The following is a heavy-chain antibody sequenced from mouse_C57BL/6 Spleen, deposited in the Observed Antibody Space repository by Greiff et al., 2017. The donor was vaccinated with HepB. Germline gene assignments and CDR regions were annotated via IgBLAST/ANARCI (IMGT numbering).Heavy chain of an antibody. CDR3: ARWGVTTRYYFDY. D-gene: IGHD2-2*01. Sequence: VQLKESVAELVRPGASVKLSCTASGFNIKNTYMHWVKQRPEQGLEWIGRIDPANGNTKYAPKFQGKATITADTSSNTAYQQLSSLTSEDTAIYYCARWGVTTRYYFDYWGQGTTLTVSS. CDR2: IDPANGNT. CDR1: GFNIKNTY. J-gene: IGHJ2*01. V-gene: IGHV14-3*01.